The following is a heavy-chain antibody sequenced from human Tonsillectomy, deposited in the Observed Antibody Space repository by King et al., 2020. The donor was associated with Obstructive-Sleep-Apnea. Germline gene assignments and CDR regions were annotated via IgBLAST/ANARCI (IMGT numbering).Heavy chain of an antibody. Sequence: DVQLVESGGGLVQPGGSLRLSCAASGFTFRSNAMSWVRQAPAKGLEWVSAISGSGASIYYADSVRGRFTISRDNSKNTLYLQMNSLRAEDTAVYYCAKDRTISGTPFYGMDVWGPGTTVTVSS. D-gene: IGHD1/OR15-1a*01. V-gene: IGHV3-23*04. CDR2: ISGSGASI. CDR1: GFTFRSNA. CDR3: AKDRTISGTPFYGMDV. J-gene: IGHJ6*02.